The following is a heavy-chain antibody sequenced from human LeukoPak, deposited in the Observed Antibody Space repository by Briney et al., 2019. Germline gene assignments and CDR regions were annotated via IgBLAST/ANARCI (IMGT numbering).Heavy chain of an antibody. Sequence: QAGGSLRLSCAASGFTVSSNYMSWVRQAPGKGLEWVSVIYSGGSTYYADSVKGRFTISRDNSKNTLYLQMNSLRAEDTVVYYCARDMYYYDSSGYPTKYFDYWGQGTLVTVSS. D-gene: IGHD3-22*01. V-gene: IGHV3-66*02. CDR3: ARDMYYYDSSGYPTKYFDY. J-gene: IGHJ4*02. CDR2: IYSGGST. CDR1: GFTVSSNY.